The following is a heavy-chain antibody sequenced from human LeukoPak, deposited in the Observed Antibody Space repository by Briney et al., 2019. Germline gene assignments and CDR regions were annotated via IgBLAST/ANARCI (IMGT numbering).Heavy chain of an antibody. Sequence: PGRSLRLSCAASGFTFSSYGMHWVRQAPGKGLEWVAVIWYDGSNKYYADSVKGRFTISRDNSKNTLYLQMNSLRAEDTAVYYCAKDHSGSPGAFDIWGQGTMVTASS. CDR1: GFTFSSYG. D-gene: IGHD2-15*01. CDR2: IWYDGSNK. V-gene: IGHV3-33*06. CDR3: AKDHSGSPGAFDI. J-gene: IGHJ3*02.